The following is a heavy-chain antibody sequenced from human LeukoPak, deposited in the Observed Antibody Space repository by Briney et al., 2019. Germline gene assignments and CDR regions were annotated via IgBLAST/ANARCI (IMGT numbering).Heavy chain of an antibody. V-gene: IGHV1-2*02. Sequence: ASVKVSCKASGYTFTGYYMHWVRQAPGQGLEWMGWINPNSGGTNYAQKFQGRVTMTRDTSISTAYMELSRLRSDDTAVYYCARATTVVARSPFDYWGQGNLVTVSS. J-gene: IGHJ4*02. CDR2: INPNSGGT. CDR3: ARATTVVARSPFDY. D-gene: IGHD4-23*01. CDR1: GYTFTGYY.